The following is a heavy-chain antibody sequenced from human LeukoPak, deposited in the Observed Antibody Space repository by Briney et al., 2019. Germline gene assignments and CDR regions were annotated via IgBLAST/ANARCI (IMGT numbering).Heavy chain of an antibody. V-gene: IGHV4-59*08. D-gene: IGHD3-22*01. J-gene: IGHJ4*02. Sequence: SETLSLTCTVSGGSISGYYWSWIRQPPGKGLECIGYIYYSGSTNCNPSLKGRVTISVDTSRNQFSLKLTSVTAADTAVYYCAKVSDRDSSGYYWGFEYWGQGTLVTVSS. CDR1: GGSISGYY. CDR2: IYYSGST. CDR3: AKVSDRDSSGYYWGFEY.